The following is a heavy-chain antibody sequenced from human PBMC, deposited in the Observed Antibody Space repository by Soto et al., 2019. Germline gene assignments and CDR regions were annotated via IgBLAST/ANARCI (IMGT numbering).Heavy chain of an antibody. V-gene: IGHV4-39*01. CDR2: IYYSGST. J-gene: IGHJ6*02. CDR3: ARGSTRYYYYGMDV. Sequence: SETLSLTCTVSGGSISSSSYYWGWIRQPPGKGLEWIGSIYYSGSTYYNPSLKSRVTISVDTSKNQLSLKLSSVTAADTAVYYCARGSTRYYYYGMDVWGQGTTVTVSS. CDR1: GGSISSSSYY. D-gene: IGHD2-2*01.